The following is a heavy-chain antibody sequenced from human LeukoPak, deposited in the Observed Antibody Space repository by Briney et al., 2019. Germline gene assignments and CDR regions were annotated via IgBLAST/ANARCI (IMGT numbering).Heavy chain of an antibody. J-gene: IGHJ4*02. Sequence: PSETLSLTCTVSGGSISSYYWSWIRQPAGKGLEWIGRIYTSGSTYYNPSLKSRVTISVDTSKNQFSLKLSSVTAADTAVYYCAGDFWSGYYFRDWGQGTLVTVSS. V-gene: IGHV4-4*07. CDR2: IYTSGST. CDR3: AGDFWSGYYFRD. CDR1: GGSISSYY. D-gene: IGHD3-3*01.